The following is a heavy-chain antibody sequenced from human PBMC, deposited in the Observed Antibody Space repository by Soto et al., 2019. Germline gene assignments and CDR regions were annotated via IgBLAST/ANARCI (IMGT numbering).Heavy chain of an antibody. Sequence: QVQLVQSGPEVKKPGASVKVSCKASGYSFTSYGVSWVRQAPGQGLEWMGWISAKSGNTDYAQKFRDRVTMTTETSTSTAYMDLRSLRSDDTAVYYCVRDPQRNDYWGQGTLVTVSS. CDR1: GYSFTSYG. D-gene: IGHD6-25*01. V-gene: IGHV1-18*04. CDR2: ISAKSGNT. CDR3: VRDPQRNDY. J-gene: IGHJ4*02.